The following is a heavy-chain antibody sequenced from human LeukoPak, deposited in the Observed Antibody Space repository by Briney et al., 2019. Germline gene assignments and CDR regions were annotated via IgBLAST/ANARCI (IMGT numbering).Heavy chain of an antibody. D-gene: IGHD3-10*01. CDR1: GYTFTSNY. CDR3: ARDLKDDGFGAEGSLDF. V-gene: IGHV1-2*02. J-gene: IGHJ4*02. Sequence: GASVKVPCKALGYTFTSNYVIWVRQAPGQGPEWVGWIDPNNGATYYAQQFQGRVTMARGTSSTTVYMELDSLTSDDTAVYYCARDLKDDGFGAEGSLDFWGQGTLVTVSS. CDR2: IDPNNGAT.